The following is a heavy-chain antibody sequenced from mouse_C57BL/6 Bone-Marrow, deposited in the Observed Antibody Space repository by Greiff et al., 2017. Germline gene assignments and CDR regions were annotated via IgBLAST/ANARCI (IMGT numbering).Heavy chain of an antibody. Sequence: VQLQQSGPELVKPGASVKISCKASGYSFTGYYMNWVKQSPEKSLEWIGEFNPSTGGTTYNQKFKAKATLTVDKSSSTAYMQLKSLTSEDSAVYYCARYYYGSTFFDYWGQGTTLTVSS. J-gene: IGHJ2*01. V-gene: IGHV1-42*01. CDR3: ARYYYGSTFFDY. CDR2: FNPSTGGT. D-gene: IGHD1-1*01. CDR1: GYSFTGYY.